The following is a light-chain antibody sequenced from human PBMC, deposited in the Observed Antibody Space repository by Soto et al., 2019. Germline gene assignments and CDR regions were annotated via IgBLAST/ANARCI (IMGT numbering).Light chain of an antibody. CDR2: GAS. J-gene: IGKJ4*01. CDR1: QSVSSN. CDR3: QQYNNWTPLT. Sequence: VMTQSPATLSVSPGERATLSCRASQSVSSNLAWFQQKPGQAPRLLIYGASTRATGIPARFSGSGSGTEFTLTISSLQSEDFAVYYCQQYNNWTPLTFGGGTKVDIK. V-gene: IGKV3-15*01.